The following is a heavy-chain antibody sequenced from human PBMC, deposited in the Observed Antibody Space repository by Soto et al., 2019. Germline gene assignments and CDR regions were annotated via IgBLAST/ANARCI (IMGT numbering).Heavy chain of an antibody. CDR2: INDSGSA. CDR1: GGSFSGYF. J-gene: IGHJ4*01. CDR3: ARARVAYFFAY. V-gene: IGHV4-34*01. D-gene: IGHD3-3*01. Sequence: SETLSLTCAVSGGSFSGYFWSWIRQSPGKGLAWIGEINDSGSAKYTPSLKSRVTISLDTSKNQFSLTLRSVTAADTAVYYCARARVAYFFAYWGHGTLVTVSS.